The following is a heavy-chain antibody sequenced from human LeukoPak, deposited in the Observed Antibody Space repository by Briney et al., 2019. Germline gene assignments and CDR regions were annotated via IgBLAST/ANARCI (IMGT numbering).Heavy chain of an antibody. CDR2: INHSGSI. CDR3: ARVGSGSASHTFDH. Sequence: SETLSLTCAVYGGSFSGYYWSWISQPPGKGLEWIGEINHSGSIKYNPSLKSRVTISADTSKNHFSLKLSSVTAADTAVYYCARVGSGSASHTFDHWGQGTLVTVSS. J-gene: IGHJ4*02. D-gene: IGHD3-10*01. V-gene: IGHV4-34*01. CDR1: GGSFSGYY.